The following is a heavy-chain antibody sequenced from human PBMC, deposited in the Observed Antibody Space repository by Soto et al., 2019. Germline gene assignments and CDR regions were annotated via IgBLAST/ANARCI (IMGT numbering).Heavy chain of an antibody. Sequence: LRLSCAAPGFTFSSYAMHWVRQAPGKGLEWVAVISYDGSNKYYADSVKGRFTISRDNSKNTLYLQMNSLRAEDTAVYYCARDTVIFGVVSPLGWFDPWGQGTLVTVSS. CDR3: ARDTVIFGVVSPLGWFDP. CDR2: ISYDGSNK. V-gene: IGHV3-30-3*01. J-gene: IGHJ5*02. CDR1: GFTFSSYA. D-gene: IGHD3-3*01.